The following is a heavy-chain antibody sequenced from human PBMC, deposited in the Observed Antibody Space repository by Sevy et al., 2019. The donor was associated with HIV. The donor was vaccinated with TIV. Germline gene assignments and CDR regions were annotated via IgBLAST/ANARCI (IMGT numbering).Heavy chain of an antibody. J-gene: IGHJ6*03. V-gene: IGHV3-21*01. D-gene: IGHD3-16*02. Sequence: GGSLRLSCAASGFTFSSYSMNWVRQAPGKGLEWVSSISSSSSYIYYADSVKGRFTISRDNAKNSLYLQMNSLRAEDTAVYYCAREDYDYAWASYLPGFFGGPPNYYYYYMDVWGKGTTVTVSS. CDR2: ISSSSSYI. CDR3: AREDYDYAWASYLPGFFGGPPNYYYYYMDV. CDR1: GFTFSSYS.